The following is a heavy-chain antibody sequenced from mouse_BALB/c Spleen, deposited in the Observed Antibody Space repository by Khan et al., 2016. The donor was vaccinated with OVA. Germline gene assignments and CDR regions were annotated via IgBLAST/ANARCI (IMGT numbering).Heavy chain of an antibody. CDR3: ARRRNYYGSLDY. CDR1: GFNIKDTY. V-gene: IGHV14-3*02. CDR2: IDPAHGNT. Sequence: VQLKESGAELVKPGASVKLSCTASGFNIKDTYMHWVKQRPEQGLEWIGRIDPAHGNTKYDPKFQGKATITADTSSNTAYLQLSSLTSEDTAVYYCARRRNYYGSLDYWGQGTTLTVSS. J-gene: IGHJ2*01. D-gene: IGHD1-1*01.